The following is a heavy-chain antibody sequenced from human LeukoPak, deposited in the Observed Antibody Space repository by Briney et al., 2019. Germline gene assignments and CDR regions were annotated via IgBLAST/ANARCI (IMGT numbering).Heavy chain of an antibody. J-gene: IGHJ4*02. D-gene: IGHD4-17*01. Sequence: GGSLRLSCAASRFTFSTYTMNWVSQAPGKGLEWVSSISSSSSYIYYADSVKGRFTISRDNAKNSLYLQMNTLRDEDTAVYYCARDRTTVTTFDYWGQGTLVTVSS. CDR3: ARDRTTVTTFDY. V-gene: IGHV3-21*01. CDR1: RFTFSTYT. CDR2: ISSSSSYI.